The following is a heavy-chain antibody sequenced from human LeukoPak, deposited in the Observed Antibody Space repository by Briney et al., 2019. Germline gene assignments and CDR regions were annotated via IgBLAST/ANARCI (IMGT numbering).Heavy chain of an antibody. J-gene: IGHJ4*02. Sequence: PGGSLRLSCAASGFTFSSYSMNWVRQAPGKGLEWVSSISSSSSYIYYADSVKGRFTISRDNAKNSLYLQMNSLRAEDTAVYYCARDNYDSSGYYYGSFDYWGQGTLVTVSS. V-gene: IGHV3-21*01. CDR2: ISSSSSYI. CDR3: ARDNYDSSGYYYGSFDY. CDR1: GFTFSSYS. D-gene: IGHD3-22*01.